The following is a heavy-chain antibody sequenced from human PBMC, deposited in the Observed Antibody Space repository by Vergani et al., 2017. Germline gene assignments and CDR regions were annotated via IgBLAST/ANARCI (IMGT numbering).Heavy chain of an antibody. D-gene: IGHD3-10*01. Sequence: QVQLVQSGAEVKKPGSSVKVSCKASGGTFSSYTISWVRQAPGQGLEWMGRIIPIVDIANYAQKFQGRVTMTRDMAINTTYMELSRLTSDDTAVYYCARDRVAYSGFYYGMDVWGQGTTVTVSS. CDR2: IIPIVDIA. CDR3: ARDRVAYSGFYYGMDV. CDR1: GGTFSSYT. V-gene: IGHV1-69*08. J-gene: IGHJ6*02.